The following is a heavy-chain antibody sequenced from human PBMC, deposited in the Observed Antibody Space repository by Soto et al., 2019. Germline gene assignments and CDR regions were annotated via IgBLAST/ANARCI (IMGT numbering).Heavy chain of an antibody. V-gene: IGHV1-8*01. CDR1: GYTFTSYD. CDR3: ARISTIFGVGPSNWFDP. CDR2: MNPNSGNT. Sequence: ASVKVSCKASGYTFTSYDINWVRQATGQGLEWMGWMNPNSGNTGYAQKFQGRVTMTRNTSISTAYMELSSMRSEDTVVYYCARISTIFGVGPSNWFDPWGQGTLVTVSS. D-gene: IGHD3-3*01. J-gene: IGHJ5*02.